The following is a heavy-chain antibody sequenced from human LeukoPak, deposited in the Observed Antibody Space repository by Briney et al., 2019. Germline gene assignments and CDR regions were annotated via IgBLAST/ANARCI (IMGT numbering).Heavy chain of an antibody. CDR1: GYTFTSYD. V-gene: IGHV1-8*01. CDR2: MNPNSGNT. J-gene: IGHJ4*02. Sequence: ASVKVSCKASGYTFTSYDINWVRQATGQGLGWMGWMNPNSGNTGYAQKFQGRVTMTRNTSISTAYMELSSLRSEDTAVYYCARGGSGWLPFDYWGQGTLVTVSS. D-gene: IGHD6-19*01. CDR3: ARGGSGWLPFDY.